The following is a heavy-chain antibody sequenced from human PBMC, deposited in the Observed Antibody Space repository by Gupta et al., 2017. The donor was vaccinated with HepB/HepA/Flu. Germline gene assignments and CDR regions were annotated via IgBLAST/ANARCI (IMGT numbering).Heavy chain of an antibody. D-gene: IGHD3-3*01. CDR2: IGSDTKT. CDR1: GFTFSGNA. Sequence: GGSLRLSCAASGFTFSGNAMNWVRQAPGKGLEWVSGIGSDTKTHYINSVRGRFTISRDNSKNILYLQMNSLRPEDTAVYYCTKDLFFWSAMDVWGKGTTVTVSS. V-gene: IGHV3-23*01. CDR3: TKDLFFWSAMDV. J-gene: IGHJ6*03.